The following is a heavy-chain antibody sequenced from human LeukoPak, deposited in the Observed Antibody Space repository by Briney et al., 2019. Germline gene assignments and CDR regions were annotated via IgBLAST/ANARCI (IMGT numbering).Heavy chain of an antibody. CDR2: IRYDGSNK. CDR3: AKDRQFPDAFDI. V-gene: IGHV3-30*02. CDR1: GFTFSSYG. D-gene: IGHD4-11*01. Sequence: GGSLRRSCAASGFTFSSYGMHWVRQAPGKGLEWVAFIRYDGSNKYYADSVKGRFTISRDNSKNTLYLQMNSLRAEDTAVYYCAKDRQFPDAFDIWGQGTMVTVSS. J-gene: IGHJ3*02.